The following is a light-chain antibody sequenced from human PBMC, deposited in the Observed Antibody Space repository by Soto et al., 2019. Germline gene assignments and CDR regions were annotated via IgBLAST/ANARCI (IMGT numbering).Light chain of an antibody. Sequence: EVVLTQSPATLSLSPGERATLSCRASHSVGNYLAWYQQKPCQAPRLLIYDASNRPTDIPARFSGSGSGTDFTLTISSLESEDFAVYYCQQRSNWPLTFGGGTKVEIK. J-gene: IGKJ4*01. CDR3: QQRSNWPLT. V-gene: IGKV3-11*01. CDR1: HSVGNY. CDR2: DAS.